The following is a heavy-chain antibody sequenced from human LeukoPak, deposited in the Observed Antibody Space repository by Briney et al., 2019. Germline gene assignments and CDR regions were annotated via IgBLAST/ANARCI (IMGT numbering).Heavy chain of an antibody. CDR3: ARGVRAARLDLGYYYYYYMDV. J-gene: IGHJ6*03. D-gene: IGHD6-6*01. CDR2: ISSSSSTI. V-gene: IGHV3-48*01. CDR1: GFTFSSYS. Sequence: GGSLRLSCAASGFTFSSYSMNWVRQAPGKGLEWVSYISSSSSTIYYADSVKGRFTISRDNAKNSLYLQMNSLRAEDTAVYYCARGVRAARLDLGYYYYYYMDVWGKGTTVTVSS.